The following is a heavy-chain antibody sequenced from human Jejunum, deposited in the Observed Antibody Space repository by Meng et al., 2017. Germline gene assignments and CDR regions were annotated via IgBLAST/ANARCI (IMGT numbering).Heavy chain of an antibody. D-gene: IGHD1-14*01. V-gene: IGHV4-4*02. CDR3: ARAIRERYFDS. CDR1: GVSTTAPFY. Sequence: QVDPQGSGPGLLKPSGTLSPTCTVSGVSTTAPFYWTWIRQAPGKGLEWIGEVWPSGATYYNPSLSSRITISIDTSNNQFSLEVAFLTAADTAVYYCARAIRERYFDSWGQGTLVTVSS. J-gene: IGHJ4*02. CDR2: VWPSGAT.